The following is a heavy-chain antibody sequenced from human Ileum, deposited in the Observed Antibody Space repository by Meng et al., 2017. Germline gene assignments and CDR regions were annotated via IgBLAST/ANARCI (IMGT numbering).Heavy chain of an antibody. J-gene: IGHJ5*02. CDR3: ARGGPWFDP. Sequence: GAGLFKPLDTLSLTGAVDCGAFRGYYWSWIRQPPGKGLEWIGEINHSGSTNYNPSLKSRVTISVDTSKNQFSLKLSSVTAADTAVYYCARGGPWFDPWGQGTLVTVSS. CDR1: CGAFRGYY. CDR2: INHSGST. V-gene: IGHV4-34*01.